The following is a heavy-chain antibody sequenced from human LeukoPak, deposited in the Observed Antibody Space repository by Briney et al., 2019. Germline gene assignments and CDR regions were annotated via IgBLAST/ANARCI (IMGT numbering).Heavy chain of an antibody. CDR1: GYTFTSYG. Sequence: GASVKVSCKASGYTFTSYGISWVRQAPGQGLEWMGWISAYNGNTNYAQKLQGRVTMTTDTSTSTAYMELRSLRSDDTAIYYCARAGYCSGAACYAEGIDYWGQGTLVTVSS. J-gene: IGHJ4*02. CDR2: ISAYNGNT. V-gene: IGHV1-18*01. D-gene: IGHD2-2*01. CDR3: ARAGYCSGAACYAEGIDY.